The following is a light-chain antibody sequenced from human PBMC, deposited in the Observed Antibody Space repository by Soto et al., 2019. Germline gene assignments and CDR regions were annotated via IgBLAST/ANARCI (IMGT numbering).Light chain of an antibody. J-gene: IGKJ4*01. CDR2: GAS. CDR3: QQYGSSPA. V-gene: IGKV3-20*01. CDR1: QSVTSSY. Sequence: EIVLTQSPGTLSLSPGERATLSCRASQSVTSSYLAWYQQKPGQAPRLLIYGASSRATGIPARFSSSGSGTDVTLTISRLEPEDFAVYYCQQYGSSPACGGGTKVAIK.